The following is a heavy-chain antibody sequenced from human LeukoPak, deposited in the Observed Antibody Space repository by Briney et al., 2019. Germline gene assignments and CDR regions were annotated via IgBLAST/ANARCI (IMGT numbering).Heavy chain of an antibody. V-gene: IGHV4-39*01. CDR3: ARHPGSGGVAFDV. CDR1: GGSISSSSYY. CDR2: IYYSGST. J-gene: IGHJ3*01. Sequence: PSETLSLTCTVSGGSISSSSYYWGWIRQPPGKGLEWIGNIYYSGSTYYSPSLKSRVTISVDTSKNQFSLKLTSVTAADTAVYYCARHPGSGGVAFDVWGQGTMVTVSS. D-gene: IGHD6-19*01.